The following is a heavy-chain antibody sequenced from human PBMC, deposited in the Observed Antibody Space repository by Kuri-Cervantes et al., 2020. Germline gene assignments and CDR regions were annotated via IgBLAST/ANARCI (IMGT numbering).Heavy chain of an antibody. CDR3: LFTGGLRFDY. J-gene: IGHJ4*02. Sequence: GESLKISCAASGFTFSDHYMDWVRQAPGKGLEWVGRTRNKANSYTTEYAASVKGRFTISRDDSKNTLYLQMNSLKTEDTAVYYCLFTGGLRFDYWGQGTLVTVSS. CDR1: GFTFSDHY. CDR2: TRNKANSYTT. D-gene: IGHD2-8*02. V-gene: IGHV3-72*01.